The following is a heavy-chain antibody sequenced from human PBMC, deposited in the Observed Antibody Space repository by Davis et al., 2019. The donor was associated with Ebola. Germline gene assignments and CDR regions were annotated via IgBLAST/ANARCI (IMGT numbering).Heavy chain of an antibody. CDR2: IRYDGSNK. CDR3: AKDLGPYSSSWSEFDY. J-gene: IGHJ4*02. D-gene: IGHD6-13*01. Sequence: PGGSLRLSCAASGFTFSPYAMHWVRPAPGKGLEWVAIIRYDGSNKYYADSVKGRFTIPRDNSKNMLYLLMNSLRAEDTAVYNCAKDLGPYSSSWSEFDYWGQGTLVTVSS. V-gene: IGHV3-30*02. CDR1: GFTFSPYA.